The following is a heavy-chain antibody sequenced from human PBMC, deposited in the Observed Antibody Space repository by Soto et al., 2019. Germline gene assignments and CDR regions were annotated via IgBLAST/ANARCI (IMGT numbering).Heavy chain of an antibody. CDR1: GFTFDDYA. V-gene: IGHV3-9*01. Sequence: GGSLRLSCAASGFTFDDYAMHWVRQAPGKGLEWVSGISWNSGSIGYADSVKGRFTIYRHNAKNSLYLQMNSLRAEDTALYYCVKDMAGSGQAARRVYYYSGIDVWGQGTTVTVSS. D-gene: IGHD6-6*01. CDR2: ISWNSGSI. CDR3: VKDMAGSGQAARRVYYYSGIDV. J-gene: IGHJ6*02.